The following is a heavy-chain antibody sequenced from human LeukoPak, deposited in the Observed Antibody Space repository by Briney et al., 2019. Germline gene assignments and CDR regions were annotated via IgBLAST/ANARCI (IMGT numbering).Heavy chain of an antibody. J-gene: IGHJ4*02. D-gene: IGHD1-1*01. V-gene: IGHV3-7*03. CDR3: ARARYNWHDVADY. Sequence: GGSLRLSCAASGFTFSSYWMSWVRQAPGKGLEWVANIKQDGSEKYYVDSVKGRFTISRDNAKNSLYLQMNSLRAEDTAVYYCARARYNWHDVADYWGQGTLVTVSS. CDR1: GFTFSSYW. CDR2: IKQDGSEK.